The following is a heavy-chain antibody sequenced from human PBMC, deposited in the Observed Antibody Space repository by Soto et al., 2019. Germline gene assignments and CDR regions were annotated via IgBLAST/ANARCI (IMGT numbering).Heavy chain of an antibody. V-gene: IGHV3-11*01. Sequence: GGSLRLSCAASGFTFSDYYMSWIRQAPGKGLEWVSYISSSGSTIYYADSVKGRFTISRDNAKKSLYLQMNSLRAEDTAVYYCARDSYYGDFDYWGQGTLVTVSS. CDR2: ISSSGSTI. CDR1: GFTFSDYY. CDR3: ARDSYYGDFDY. J-gene: IGHJ4*02. D-gene: IGHD4-17*01.